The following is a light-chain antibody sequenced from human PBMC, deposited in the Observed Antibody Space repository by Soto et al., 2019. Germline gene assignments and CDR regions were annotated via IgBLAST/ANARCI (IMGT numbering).Light chain of an antibody. CDR3: VSWDNSLSGRV. CDR2: SND. Sequence: SVLTRPPSASGTPGQRVTISCSGSSSNTGSNYVYWYQQFPGTAPKLLIYSNDKRPSGVPDRFSGSKSGTSASLAISGLRSEVEADYYCVSWDNSLSGRVFGGGTQLTV. J-gene: IGLJ3*02. V-gene: IGLV1-47*02. CDR1: SSNTGSNY.